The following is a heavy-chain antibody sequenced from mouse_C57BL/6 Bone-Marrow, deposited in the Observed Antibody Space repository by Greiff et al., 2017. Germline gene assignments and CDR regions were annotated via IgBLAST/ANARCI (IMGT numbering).Heavy chain of an antibody. Sequence: LEESGAELARPGASVKLSCKASGYTFTSYGISWVKQRTGQGLEWIGEIYPRSGNTYYNEKFKGKATLTADKSSSTAYMQLSSLTSEDSAVYYCAKLGHAMDDWGQGTSVTVSS. D-gene: IGHD4-1*01. CDR2: IYPRSGNT. CDR1: GYTFTSYG. CDR3: AKLGHAMDD. J-gene: IGHJ4*01. V-gene: IGHV1-81*01.